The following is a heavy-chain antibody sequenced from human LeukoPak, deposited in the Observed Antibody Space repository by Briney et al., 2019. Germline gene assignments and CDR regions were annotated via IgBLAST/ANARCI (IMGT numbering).Heavy chain of an antibody. Sequence: SETLSLTCTVSGGSISSYYWSWIRQPPGKGLEWIGYIYYSGSTNYNPSLKSRVTISVDTSKNQFSLKLSSVTAADTAVYYCARGFWEAYFDYWGQGSLVTVSS. D-gene: IGHD3-3*01. V-gene: IGHV4-59*01. CDR1: GGSISSYY. CDR2: IYYSGST. J-gene: IGHJ4*02. CDR3: ARGFWEAYFDY.